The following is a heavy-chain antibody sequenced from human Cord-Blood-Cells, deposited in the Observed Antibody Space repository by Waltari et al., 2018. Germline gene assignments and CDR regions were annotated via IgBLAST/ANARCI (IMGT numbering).Heavy chain of an antibody. CDR1: GGSFSGYY. D-gene: IGHD2-2*01. CDR3: ARGRYCSSTSCYGTFDY. J-gene: IGHJ4*02. CDR2: INHSGST. V-gene: IGHV4-34*01. Sequence: QVQLQQWGAGLLKPSETLSLTCAVDGGSFSGYYWSWIRQPPGKGLEWIGEINHSGSTNYNPSLKSRVTISVDTSKNQFSLKLSSVTAADTAVYYCARGRYCSSTSCYGTFDYWGQGTLVTVSS.